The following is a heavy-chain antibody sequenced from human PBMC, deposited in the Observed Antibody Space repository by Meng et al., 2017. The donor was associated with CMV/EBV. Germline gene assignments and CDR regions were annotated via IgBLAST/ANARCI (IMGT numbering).Heavy chain of an antibody. J-gene: IGHJ6*02. Sequence: ASVKVSCKASGYTFTGYYMHWVRQAPGQGLEWMGWINPNSGGTNYAQKFQGRVTMTGDTSISTAYMELSRLRSDDTAVYYCARDRVVVVPAAILENSYYYYGMDVWGQGTTVTVSS. CDR1: GYTFTGYY. D-gene: IGHD2-2*02. CDR2: INPNSGGT. CDR3: ARDRVVVVPAAILENSYYYYGMDV. V-gene: IGHV1-2*02.